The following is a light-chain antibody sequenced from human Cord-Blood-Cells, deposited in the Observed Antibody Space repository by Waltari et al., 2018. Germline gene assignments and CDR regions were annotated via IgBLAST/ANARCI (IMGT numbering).Light chain of an antibody. CDR2: EVS. Sequence: QSALPPPASVSGPPGQSITISCTGTSSDVGGYNYVSRYQQHPGKAPKLMIYEVSTRPSGVPNRFSGSKSGNTASLTISGLQAEDEADYYCSSYTSSSTPYVFGTGTKVTVL. CDR1: SSDVGGYNY. CDR3: SSYTSSSTPYV. V-gene: IGLV2-14*01. J-gene: IGLJ1*01.